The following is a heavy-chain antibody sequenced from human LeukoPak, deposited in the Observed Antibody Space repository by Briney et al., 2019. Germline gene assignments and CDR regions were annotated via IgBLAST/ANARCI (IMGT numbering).Heavy chain of an antibody. CDR1: GGSISSSSYY. CDR3: AREHSSGWYYYYYYMDV. CDR2: IYYSGST. J-gene: IGHJ6*03. D-gene: IGHD6-19*01. Sequence: SETLSLTCTVSGGSISSSSYYWGWIRQPPGKGLEWIGSIYYSGSTYYNPSLKSRVTISVDTSKNQFSLKLSSVTAADTAVYYYAREHSSGWYYYYYYMDVWGKGTTVTVSS. V-gene: IGHV4-39*07.